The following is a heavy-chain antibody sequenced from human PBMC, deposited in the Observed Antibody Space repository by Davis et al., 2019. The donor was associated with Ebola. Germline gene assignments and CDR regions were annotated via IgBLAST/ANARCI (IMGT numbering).Heavy chain of an antibody. V-gene: IGHV4-30-4*01. CDR1: GGSISSGDYY. CDR3: ARHPYSGSALDG. Sequence: SETLSLTCTVSGGSISSGDYYWSWIRQPPGKGLEWIGHISYSGSTYYKSSLKSRVTISIDTSKNQFSLALTSVTAADTAVYYCARHPYSGSALDGWGQGTMVTVSS. D-gene: IGHD3-10*01. CDR2: ISYSGST. J-gene: IGHJ3*01.